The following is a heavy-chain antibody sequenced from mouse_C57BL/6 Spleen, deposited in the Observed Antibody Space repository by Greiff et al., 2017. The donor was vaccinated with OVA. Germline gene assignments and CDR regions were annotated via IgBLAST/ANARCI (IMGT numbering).Heavy chain of an antibody. CDR3: ARHKGND. CDR1: GFPFSSYG. J-gene: IGHJ3*01. V-gene: IGHV5-6*01. D-gene: IGHD2-1*01. CDR2: ISSGGSYT. Sequence: EVKVVESGGDLVKPGGSLKLSCAASGFPFSSYGMSWVRQTPDKRLEWVATISSGGSYTYYPDSVKGRFTISRDNAKNTLYLQMSSLKSEDTAMYYCARHKGNDWGQGTLVTVSA.